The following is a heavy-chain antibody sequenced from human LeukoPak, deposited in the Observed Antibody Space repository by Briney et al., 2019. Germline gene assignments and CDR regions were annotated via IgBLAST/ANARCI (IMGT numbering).Heavy chain of an antibody. Sequence: ASVKVSCKASGYTFTSYGISWVRQAPGQGLEWMGWISAYNGNTNYAQKLQGRVTMTTDTSTSTAYMELRSLRSDDAAVYYCARFHSYERVSDYWGQGTLVTVSS. CDR3: ARFHSYERVSDY. V-gene: IGHV1-18*01. CDR1: GYTFTSYG. CDR2: ISAYNGNT. D-gene: IGHD5-18*01. J-gene: IGHJ4*02.